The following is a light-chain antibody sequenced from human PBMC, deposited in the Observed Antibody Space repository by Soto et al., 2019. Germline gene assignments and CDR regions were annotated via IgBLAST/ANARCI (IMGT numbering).Light chain of an antibody. Sequence: DIQMTQSPSSQSASVGDRVTITCRASQSINSYLNWYQQKPGKAPKLLIYAASSLQSGVPSRFSGSGSETDFPLPLNSLQPDDFATYYCQQSVSTPRTFGQGTRVDI. CDR3: QQSVSTPRT. J-gene: IGKJ1*01. V-gene: IGKV1-39*01. CDR1: QSINSY. CDR2: AAS.